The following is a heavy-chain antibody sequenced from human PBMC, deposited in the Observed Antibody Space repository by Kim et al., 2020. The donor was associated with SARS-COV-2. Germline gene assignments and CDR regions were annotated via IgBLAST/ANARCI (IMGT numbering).Heavy chain of an antibody. CDR3: ARGPQQRLRYFDWLPPLNWFDP. Sequence: SETLSLTCAVYGGSFSGYYWSWIRQPPGKGLEWIGEINHSGSTNYNPSLKSRVTISVDTSKNQFSLKLSSVTAADTAVYYCARGPQQRLRYFDWLPPLNWFDPWGQGTLVTVSS. D-gene: IGHD3-9*01. CDR2: INHSGST. J-gene: IGHJ5*02. CDR1: GGSFSGYY. V-gene: IGHV4-34*01.